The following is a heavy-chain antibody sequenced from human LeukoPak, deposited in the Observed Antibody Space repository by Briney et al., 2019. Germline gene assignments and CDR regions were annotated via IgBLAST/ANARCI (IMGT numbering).Heavy chain of an antibody. D-gene: IGHD3-22*01. V-gene: IGHV1-69*05. CDR2: IIPILGTA. CDR1: GGTFRHYA. Sequence: SSVNVSCQRSGGTFRHYAIRGVRQAPPKELAWMGGIIPILGTANYAPKFEDRVTISMDDSTSTSFMELRSLRSEDTAVYYCAKGKYYDRSGNHHRIYNWFDPWGQGTLVTVSS. J-gene: IGHJ5*02. CDR3: AKGKYYDRSGNHHRIYNWFDP.